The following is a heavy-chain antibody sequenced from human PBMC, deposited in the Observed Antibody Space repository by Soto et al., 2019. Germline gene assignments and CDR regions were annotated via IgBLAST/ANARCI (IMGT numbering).Heavy chain of an antibody. CDR2: INQNGSER. CDR1: GFMFSSYW. J-gene: IGHJ6*03. Sequence: GGSLRLSCAATGFMFSSYWMTWVRQAPGKGLEWVANINQNGSERYYVGSVEGRFTISRDNAKNSVFLQMENLRVEDTAMYYCARTPPRYCSSTSCYLSDYYYYMDVWGKGTTVTVSS. D-gene: IGHD2-2*01. V-gene: IGHV3-7*05. CDR3: ARTPPRYCSSTSCYLSDYYYYMDV.